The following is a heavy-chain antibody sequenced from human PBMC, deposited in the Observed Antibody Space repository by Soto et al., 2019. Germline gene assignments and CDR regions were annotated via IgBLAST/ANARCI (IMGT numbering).Heavy chain of an antibody. V-gene: IGHV1-46*01. CDR1: GYIFTAYS. Sequence: QVQLVQSGAEVKKPGASVKVSCKTSGYIFTAYSMHWVRQAPGQGLEWMGVVNPSGGRAHYAQSFECRVTLTRDTSTRTFYMELSSLRSEDTAVYYCAREENCRGGTCYSEYFHHWGQGTLVTDSS. D-gene: IGHD2-15*01. CDR2: VNPSGGRA. J-gene: IGHJ1*01. CDR3: AREENCRGGTCYSEYFHH.